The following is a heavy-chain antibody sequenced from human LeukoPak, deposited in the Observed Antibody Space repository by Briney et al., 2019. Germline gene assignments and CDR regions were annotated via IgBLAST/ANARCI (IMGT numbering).Heavy chain of an antibody. D-gene: IGHD3-10*01. CDR2: FDLEEAET. J-gene: IGHJ4*02. V-gene: IGHV1-24*01. CDR1: GYTFTGCY. Sequence: ASVKVSCKASGYTFTGCYMHWVRQAPGKGLEWMGGFDLEEAETIYAQTFQGRVTMTEDTSTDTAYMELSSLRSEDTAVYYCATGGYASGSDYWGQGTLVTVSS. CDR3: ATGGYASGSDY.